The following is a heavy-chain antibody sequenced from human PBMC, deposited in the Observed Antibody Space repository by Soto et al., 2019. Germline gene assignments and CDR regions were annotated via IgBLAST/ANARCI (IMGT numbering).Heavy chain of an antibody. Sequence: GGSLRLSCAASGFTFSSYGMHWVRQAPGKGLEWVAVIWYDGSNKYYADSVKGRFTISRDNSKNTLYLQMNSLRAEDTAVYYCARPLGGYDSSGSPRVAFDIWGQGTMVTVSS. V-gene: IGHV3-33*01. J-gene: IGHJ3*02. CDR2: IWYDGSNK. D-gene: IGHD3-22*01. CDR3: ARPLGGYDSSGSPRVAFDI. CDR1: GFTFSSYG.